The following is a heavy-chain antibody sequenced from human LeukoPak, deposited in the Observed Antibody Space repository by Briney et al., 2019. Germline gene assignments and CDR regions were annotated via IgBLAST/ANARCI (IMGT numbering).Heavy chain of an antibody. D-gene: IGHD3-22*01. Sequence: SETLSLTCTVSGGSISSYYWSWIRQPPGKGLEWIGYIYYSGSTNYNPSLKSRVTISVDTSKNQFSLKLSSVTAADTAVYYCARARYYYDSSGYYYYLDYWGQGTLVTVSS. CDR1: GGSISSYY. V-gene: IGHV4-59*08. J-gene: IGHJ4*02. CDR2: IYYSGST. CDR3: ARARYYYDSSGYYYYLDY.